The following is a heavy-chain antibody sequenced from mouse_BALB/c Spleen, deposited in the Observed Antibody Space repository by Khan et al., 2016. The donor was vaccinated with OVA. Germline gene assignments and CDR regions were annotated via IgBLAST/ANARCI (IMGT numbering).Heavy chain of an antibody. D-gene: IGHD2-14*01. CDR3: ARATYRFAFVY. V-gene: IGHV3-8*02. Sequence: EVQLQESGPSLVKPSQTLSLTCSVTGDSITSGYWNWIRKFPGNKLEYMGHIIYTGSTYYNPSLTRRISITRHTSEHQYYLQLNSVTDEDTATYYCARATYRFAFVYWGQGTLVTVSA. CDR2: IIYTGST. J-gene: IGHJ3*01. CDR1: GDSITSGY.